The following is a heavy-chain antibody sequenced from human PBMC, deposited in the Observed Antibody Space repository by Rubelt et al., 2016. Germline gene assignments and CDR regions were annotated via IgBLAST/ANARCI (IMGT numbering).Heavy chain of an antibody. D-gene: IGHD6-19*01. CDR1: GGSFSIYY. CDR2: IYYSGST. V-gene: IGHV4-34*11. J-gene: IGHJ4*02. CDR3: ARHTGIAVAGPIDY. Sequence: QVQLQQWGAGLLKPSETLSLTCAVYGGSFSIYYWSWIRQPPGKGLEWIGYIYYSGSTNYNPSLKSRVTISGDTSKNQFSLKLSSVTAADTAVYYCARHTGIAVAGPIDYWGQGTLVTVSS.